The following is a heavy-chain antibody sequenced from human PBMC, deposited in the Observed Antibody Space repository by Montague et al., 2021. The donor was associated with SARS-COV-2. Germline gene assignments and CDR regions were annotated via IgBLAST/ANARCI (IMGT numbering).Heavy chain of an antibody. D-gene: IGHD2-2*01. J-gene: IGHJ3*02. Sequence: SETLSLTCTVSGGSISSYYWSWIRQPPGKGLEWIGYIYYSGSTNXNPSLKSRVTISVDTSKNQFSLKLSSVTAADTAVYYCARRALGYCSSTSCDTAFDIWGQGTMVTVSS. CDR2: IYYSGST. CDR1: GGSISSYY. CDR3: ARRALGYCSSTSCDTAFDI. V-gene: IGHV4-59*08.